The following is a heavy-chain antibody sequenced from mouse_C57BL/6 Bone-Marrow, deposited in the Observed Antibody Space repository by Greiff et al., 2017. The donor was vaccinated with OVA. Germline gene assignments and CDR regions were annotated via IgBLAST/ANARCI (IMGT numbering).Heavy chain of an antibody. CDR1: GYAFSSYW. CDR3: ARAHSNYVWVAY. Sequence: QVQLQQSGAELVKPGASVKISCKASGYAFSSYWMNWVKQRPGKGLEWIGQIYPGDGDTNYNGKFKGKATLTADKSSSTAYMQLSSLTSEDSAVYFCARAHSNYVWVAYWGQGTLVTVSA. J-gene: IGHJ3*01. D-gene: IGHD2-5*01. CDR2: IYPGDGDT. V-gene: IGHV1-80*01.